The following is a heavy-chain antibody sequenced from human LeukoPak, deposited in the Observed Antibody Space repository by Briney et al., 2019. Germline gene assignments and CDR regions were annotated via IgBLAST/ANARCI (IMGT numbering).Heavy chain of an antibody. V-gene: IGHV4-59*01. CDR2: IYYSGST. CDR1: GGSISSYY. CDR3: ARDRPAGTYAFDI. Sequence: SSETLSLTCTVSGGSISSYYWSWIRQPPGKGLEWIGYIYYSGSTSYNPSLKSRVTISVDTSKSQFSLKLSSVTAADTAVYYCARDRPAGTYAFDIWGQGTMVTVSS. D-gene: IGHD6-13*01. J-gene: IGHJ3*02.